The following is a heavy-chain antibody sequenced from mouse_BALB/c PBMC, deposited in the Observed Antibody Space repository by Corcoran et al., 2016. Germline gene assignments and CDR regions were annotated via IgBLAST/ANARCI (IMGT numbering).Heavy chain of an antibody. CDR3: ARDYYDY. CDR1: GYTFTSYV. CDR2: INPVNDGT. J-gene: IGHJ2*01. Sequence: GTELVKPGASVTMSCKASGYTFTSYVMHWVKQKPGQGLECLGYINPVNDGTKYNEKFNSKATLTSDKSSSTAYMERSSLTSEDSSVYYCARDYYDYWGQGTTLTVSS. V-gene: IGHV1S136*01. D-gene: IGHD1-1*01.